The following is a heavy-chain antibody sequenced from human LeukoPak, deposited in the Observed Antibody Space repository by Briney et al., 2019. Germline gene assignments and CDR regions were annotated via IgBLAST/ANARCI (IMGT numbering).Heavy chain of an antibody. CDR1: GYTFTGYA. V-gene: IGHV1-3*01. D-gene: IGHD3-9*01. CDR2: INAGNGNT. CDR3: ARAHYDILTGYRYFDY. J-gene: IGHJ4*02. Sequence: ASVKVSCKASGYTFTGYAMHWVRQAPGQRLEWMGWINAGNGNTKYSQKFQGRVTITRDTSASTAYMELSSLRSEDTAVYYCARAHYDILTGYRYFDYWGQGTLVTVSS.